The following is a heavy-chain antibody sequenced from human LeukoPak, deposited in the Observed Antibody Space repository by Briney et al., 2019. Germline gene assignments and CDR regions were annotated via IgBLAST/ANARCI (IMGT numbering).Heavy chain of an antibody. J-gene: IGHJ6*03. CDR1: GGSFSGYY. CDR3: AIWFGEPYYYYYYMDV. V-gene: IGHV4-34*01. D-gene: IGHD3-10*01. CDR2: INHSGST. Sequence: SETLSLTCSVCGGSFSGYYWSWIRQPPGKGLEWIGEINHSGSTNYNPSLKSRVTISVDTSKNQFSLKLSSVTAADTAVYYCAIWFGEPYYYYYYMDVWGKGTTVTVSS.